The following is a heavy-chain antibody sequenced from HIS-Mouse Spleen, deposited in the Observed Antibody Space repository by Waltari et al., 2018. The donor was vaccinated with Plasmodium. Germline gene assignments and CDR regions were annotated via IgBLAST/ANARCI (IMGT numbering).Heavy chain of an antibody. V-gene: IGHV3-7*01. CDR1: GFLFSSYW. CDR2: IKQDGSEK. D-gene: IGHD6-13*01. J-gene: IGHJ2*01. Sequence: EVQLVASGGGLVQPGGSLRLSLAASGFLFSSYWMSWVRQAPGKGLEWVANIKQDGSEKYYVDSVKGRFTISRDNAKNSLYLQMNSLRAEDTAVYYCASSWYWYFDLWGRGTLVTVSS. CDR3: ASSWYWYFDL.